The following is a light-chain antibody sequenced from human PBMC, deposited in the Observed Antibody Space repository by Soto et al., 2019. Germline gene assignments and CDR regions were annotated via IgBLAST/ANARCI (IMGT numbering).Light chain of an antibody. V-gene: IGKV3-11*01. CDR2: DTF. CDR1: QDISTY. CDR3: QQRSTWPLT. Sequence: LALSPASLSVSPGERATLSCRASQDISTYLAWDQQQPGQAPRLIIYDTFNRGSGVPDRITGSGSGTVFTLTVSNVAPDDSAIYYCQQRSTWPLTVGGGTKVDIK. J-gene: IGKJ4*01.